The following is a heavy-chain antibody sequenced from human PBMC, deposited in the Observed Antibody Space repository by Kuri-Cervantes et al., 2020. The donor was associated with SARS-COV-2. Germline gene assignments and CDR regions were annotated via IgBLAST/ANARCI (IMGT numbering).Heavy chain of an antibody. J-gene: IGHJ2*01. D-gene: IGHD4-17*01. CDR2: IYYSGST. Sequence: GSLRLSCTVSGGSISSSSYYWGWIRQPPGKGLEWIGSIYYSGSTYYNPSLKSRVTISVDTSKNQFSLKLSSVTAADTAVYYCARVDGDYVDWCFDLWGRGTLVTVSS. CDR1: GGSISSSSYY. V-gene: IGHV4-39*01. CDR3: ARVDGDYVDWCFDL.